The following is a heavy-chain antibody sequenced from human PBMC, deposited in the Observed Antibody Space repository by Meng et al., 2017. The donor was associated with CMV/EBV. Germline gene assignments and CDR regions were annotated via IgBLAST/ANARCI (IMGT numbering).Heavy chain of an antibody. J-gene: IGHJ4*02. CDR3: ARGAPGY. CDR2: IKDTGTT. CDR1: GGSFSGYS. Sequence: ETMSLTCAVDGGSFSGYSWTWIRQSPAKGLEWIGNIKDTGTTNYNPSLKSRVSILVDTSKNQFSLKLKSVTGADTAIYYCARGAPGYWGQGTLVTSPQ. V-gene: IGHV4-34*01.